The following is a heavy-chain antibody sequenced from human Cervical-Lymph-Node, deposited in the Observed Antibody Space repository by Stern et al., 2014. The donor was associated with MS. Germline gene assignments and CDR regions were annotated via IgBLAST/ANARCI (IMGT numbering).Heavy chain of an antibody. CDR1: GYTFTGHY. CDR3: ARDWGSGWFSDGFDV. CDR2: IHPNSGAT. Sequence: VQLVESGAEVKKSGASVTVSCKASGYTFTGHYIHWVRQAPGQGLEWMGRIHPNSGATNSAPKFQGRVTMTRDTSVSAAYMDLTRLTSDDTAIYYCARDWGSGWFSDGFDVWGHGTMVTVSS. D-gene: IGHD6-19*01. J-gene: IGHJ3*01. V-gene: IGHV1-2*06.